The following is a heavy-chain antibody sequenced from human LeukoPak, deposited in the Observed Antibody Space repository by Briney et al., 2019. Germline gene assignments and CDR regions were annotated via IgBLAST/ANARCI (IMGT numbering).Heavy chain of an antibody. CDR1: GYSFSSYW. V-gene: IGHV5-51*01. Sequence: GESLKISCKGSGYSFSSYWIGWVRQMPGKGLEWMGIIYPGDSDTRYSSSFQGQVTISGDKSISTAYLQWSSLKASDTAMYYCARQGYSSSSRFDHWGQGTLVTVSS. CDR3: ARQGYSSSSRFDH. D-gene: IGHD6-6*01. CDR2: IYPGDSDT. J-gene: IGHJ4*02.